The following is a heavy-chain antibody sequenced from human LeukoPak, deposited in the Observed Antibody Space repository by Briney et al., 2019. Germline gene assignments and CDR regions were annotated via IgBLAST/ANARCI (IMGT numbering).Heavy chain of an antibody. V-gene: IGHV1-2*06. D-gene: IGHD3-3*01. CDR3: ALVRFLECLDAFDI. CDR2: INPNSGGT. Sequence: ASVKVSCKASGYTFTGYYMHWVRQAPGQGLEWMGRINPNSGGTNYAQKFQGRVTMTRDTSISTAYMELSRLRSDDTAVYYCALVRFLECLDAFDIWGQGTMVTVSS. CDR1: GYTFTGYY. J-gene: IGHJ3*02.